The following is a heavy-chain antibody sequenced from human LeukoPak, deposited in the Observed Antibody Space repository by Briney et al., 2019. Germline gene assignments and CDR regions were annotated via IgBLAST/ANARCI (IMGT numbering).Heavy chain of an antibody. CDR2: IYHSGST. V-gene: IGHV4-4*02. CDR3: ARIPYYYYALDV. CDR1: GGSISSSNW. Sequence: SETLSLTCAVSGGSISSSNWWSWVSQPPGKGLEWIGEIYHSGSTNYNPSLKSRVTISVDKSKNQFSLKLTSVTAADTAVYYCARIPYYYYALDVWGQGTTVTVSS. J-gene: IGHJ6*02.